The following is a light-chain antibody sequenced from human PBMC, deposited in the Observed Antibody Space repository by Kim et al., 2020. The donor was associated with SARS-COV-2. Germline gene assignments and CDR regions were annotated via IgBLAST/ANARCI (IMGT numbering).Light chain of an antibody. Sequence: DIQMTQSPSTLSASIGDRITITCRASQSISSWLAWYQQKPGKPPKLQIYKASSLESEVPSRFSGSASGTEFTLTISSLQPDDFATYYCQQYNSYPWTFGQGTKVDIK. CDR3: QQYNSYPWT. J-gene: IGKJ1*01. V-gene: IGKV1-5*03. CDR1: QSISSW. CDR2: KAS.